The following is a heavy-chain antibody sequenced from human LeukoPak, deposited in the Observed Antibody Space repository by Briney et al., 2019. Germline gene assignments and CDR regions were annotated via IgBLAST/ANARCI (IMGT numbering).Heavy chain of an antibody. V-gene: IGHV1-8*01. CDR3: ARDNDSRDPPHFDY. Sequence: ASVKVSCKASGYTFTSYDINWVRQATGQGLEWMGWMNPNSGDTGYAQKFQGRVTMTRDTSISTAYMELSSLRSEDTAVYYCARDNDSRDPPHFDYWGQGTLVTVSS. CDR2: MNPNSGDT. J-gene: IGHJ4*02. D-gene: IGHD3-16*01. CDR1: GYTFTSYD.